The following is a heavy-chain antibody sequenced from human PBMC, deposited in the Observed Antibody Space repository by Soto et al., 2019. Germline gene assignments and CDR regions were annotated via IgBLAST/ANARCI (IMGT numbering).Heavy chain of an antibody. Sequence: QVQLVQSGPEVMKPGAAVKVSCEAAGYTFTTSGISWVRQVPGQGLEWMGWISTYNGDTNSAQNFQGRVLMTPDTSTGTAYMELMSLKSDDTAVYYCARQGSWPYYYYGLDVWGQGTTVTVSS. CDR1: GYTFTTSG. CDR2: ISTYNGDT. J-gene: IGHJ6*02. D-gene: IGHD1-26*01. CDR3: ARQGSWPYYYYGLDV. V-gene: IGHV1-18*01.